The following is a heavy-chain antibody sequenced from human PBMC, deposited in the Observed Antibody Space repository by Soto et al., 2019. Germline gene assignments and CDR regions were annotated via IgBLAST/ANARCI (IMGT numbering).Heavy chain of an antibody. J-gene: IGHJ3*02. D-gene: IGHD3-9*01. Sequence: LRLSCAASGFTFSSYGMHWVRQAPGKGLEWVAVISYDGSNKYYADSVKGLFTISRDNSKNTLYLQMNILRAEDTAVYYCAKNPNVLRYFDWLTNDAFDIWGQGTMVTVSS. CDR2: ISYDGSNK. V-gene: IGHV3-30*18. CDR3: AKNPNVLRYFDWLTNDAFDI. CDR1: GFTFSSYG.